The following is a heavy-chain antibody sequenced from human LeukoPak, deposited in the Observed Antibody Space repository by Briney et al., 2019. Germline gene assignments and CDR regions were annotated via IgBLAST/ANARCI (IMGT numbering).Heavy chain of an antibody. D-gene: IGHD4-11*01. CDR1: GGTFSSYA. Sequence: SVKVSCKASGGTFSSYAISWVRQAPGQGLEWMGGIIPIFGTANYAQKFQGRVTITADESTSTAYMELSSLRSEDTAVYYCASPSTVTMSWLFDYWGQGTLVTVSS. J-gene: IGHJ4*02. CDR2: IIPIFGTA. CDR3: ASPSTVTMSWLFDY. V-gene: IGHV1-69*01.